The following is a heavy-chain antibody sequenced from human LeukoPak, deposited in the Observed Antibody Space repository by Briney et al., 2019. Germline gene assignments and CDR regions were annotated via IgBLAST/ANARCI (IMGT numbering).Heavy chain of an antibody. V-gene: IGHV4-34*01. CDR3: ARGRRGQDY. J-gene: IGHJ4*02. CDR1: GGSFSGYY. CDR2: INHSGST. Sequence: TSETLSLTCAVYGGSFSGYYWSWIRQPPGKGLEWIGEINHSGSTNYNPSLKSRVTISVDTSKNQFSLKLSSVTAADTAVYYCARGRRGQDYWGQGTLVTVSS.